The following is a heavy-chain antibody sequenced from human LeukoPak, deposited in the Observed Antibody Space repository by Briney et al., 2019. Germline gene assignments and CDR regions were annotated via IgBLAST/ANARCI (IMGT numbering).Heavy chain of an antibody. Sequence: GGSLRLSCAASGFTFSSYAMSWVRQAPGKGLEWVSAISGSGGSTYYADSVKGRFTISRDNSKNTLYLQMNSLRAEDTAVYYCAGDWNVEQWLGYFDYWGQGTLVTVSS. CDR2: ISGSGGST. CDR3: AGDWNVEQWLGYFDY. J-gene: IGHJ4*02. CDR1: GFTFSSYA. V-gene: IGHV3-23*01. D-gene: IGHD6-19*01.